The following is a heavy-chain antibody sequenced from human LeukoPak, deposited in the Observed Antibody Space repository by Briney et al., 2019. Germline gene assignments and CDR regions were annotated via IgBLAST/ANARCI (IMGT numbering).Heavy chain of an antibody. V-gene: IGHV1-8*01. CDR3: ARGDCITNSCYLD. J-gene: IGHJ4*02. D-gene: IGHD2-2*01. CDR1: GYTFTSYN. Sequence: GASVKVSCKTSGYTFTSYNINWVRQATGQGLEWMGGMNPNRGDTGYAQKFQGRVTMTRTTSISTAYMELSSLRSEDTAVYYCARGDCITNSCYLDWGQGTPVIVSS. CDR2: MNPNRGDT.